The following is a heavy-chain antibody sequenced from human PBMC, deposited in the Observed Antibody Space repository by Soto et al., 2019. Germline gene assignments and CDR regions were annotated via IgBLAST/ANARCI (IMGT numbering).Heavy chain of an antibody. D-gene: IGHD6-19*01. CDR2: IYFSGST. CDR1: TGSISSGTYY. V-gene: IGHV4-31*03. CDR3: ARGGRSGWLGLDH. Sequence: SETLSLTCTVSTGSISSGTYYWNWIRQRPGKGLEWIGHIYFSGSTYYNPSLRSRVTMSIDTSKNQFSLEVNYVTAADTAVYYCARGGRSGWLGLDHWGQGTLVTVSS. J-gene: IGHJ4*02.